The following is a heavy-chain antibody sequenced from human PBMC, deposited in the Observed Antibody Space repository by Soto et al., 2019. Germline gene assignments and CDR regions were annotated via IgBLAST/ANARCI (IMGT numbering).Heavy chain of an antibody. V-gene: IGHV1-2*02. Sequence: QVQLVQSGAEVKKPGASVKVSCEASGYTFIDYYMHWVRQAPGQGFEWMGRISPKSGGTNYAQRFQGRLDLTNDASINTVFMELSSLRSDDTALYFCAREFDSGDLGLDRWGQGTTVSVS. J-gene: IGHJ6*02. D-gene: IGHD2-21*01. CDR3: AREFDSGDLGLDR. CDR1: GYTFIDYY. CDR2: ISPKSGGT.